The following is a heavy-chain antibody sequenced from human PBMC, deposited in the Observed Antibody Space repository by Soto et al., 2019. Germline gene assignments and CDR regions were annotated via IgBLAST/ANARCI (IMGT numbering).Heavy chain of an antibody. CDR2: ISYDGSNK. J-gene: IGHJ6*02. CDR3: AKDSLTTVTADYYYYYGMDV. V-gene: IGHV3-30*18. Sequence: GGSLRLSCAASGFTFSSYGMHWVRQAPGKGPEWVAVISYDGSNKYYADSVKGRFTISRDNSKNTLYLQMNSLRAEDTAVYYCAKDSLTTVTADYYYYYGMDVWGQGTTVTVSS. CDR1: GFTFSSYG. D-gene: IGHD4-4*01.